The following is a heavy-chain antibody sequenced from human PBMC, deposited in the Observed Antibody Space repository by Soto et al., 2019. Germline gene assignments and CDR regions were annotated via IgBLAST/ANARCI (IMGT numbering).Heavy chain of an antibody. D-gene: IGHD2-21*01. J-gene: IGHJ6*02. Sequence: ASVKVSCKASGFTFTSSAVQWVRQARGQRLEWIGWIVVGSGNTNYAQKFQERVTITRDMSTSTAYMELSSLRSEDTAVYYCAREGNGGLFYYYGMDVWGQGTTVTVSS. CDR1: GFTFTSSA. CDR3: AREGNGGLFYYYGMDV. CDR2: IVVGSGNT. V-gene: IGHV1-58*01.